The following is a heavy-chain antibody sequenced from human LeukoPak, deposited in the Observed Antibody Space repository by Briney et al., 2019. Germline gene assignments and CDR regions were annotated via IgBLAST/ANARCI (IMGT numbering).Heavy chain of an antibody. V-gene: IGHV3-7*01. D-gene: IGHD2/OR15-2a*01. CDR1: GFTTHYW. CDR3: TGGSDKVLSGEYCYYMDV. Sequence: GGSLRLSCTASGFTTHYWLNWVRQSPGKGLEGVANIDRDGGVQHYVDSVEGRFTISRDSAKNSLDLQMQSLRAEDTDVYYCTGGSDKVLSGEYCYYMDVWGKGTTVTVSS. J-gene: IGHJ6*03. CDR2: IDRDGGVQ.